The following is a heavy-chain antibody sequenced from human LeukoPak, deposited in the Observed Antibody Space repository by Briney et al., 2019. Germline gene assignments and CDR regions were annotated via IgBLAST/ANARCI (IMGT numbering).Heavy chain of an antibody. J-gene: IGHJ6*02. CDR3: ARDHCSSTSCYASYCGMDV. D-gene: IGHD2-2*01. CDR2: IYSGGST. Sequence: GGSLRLSCAASGFTVSSNYMSWVRQAPGKGLEWVSVIYSGGSTYYADSVKGKFTISRDNSKNTLYHQMNSLRAEDTAVYYCARDHCSSTSCYASYCGMDVWGQGTTVTVSS. V-gene: IGHV3-66*01. CDR1: GFTVSSNY.